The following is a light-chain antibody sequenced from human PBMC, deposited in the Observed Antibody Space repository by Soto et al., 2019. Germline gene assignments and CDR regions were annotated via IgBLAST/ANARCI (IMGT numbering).Light chain of an antibody. V-gene: IGLV2-14*01. CDR1: SSDVGGYNY. Sequence: QSVLTQPASVSGSPGQSITISCTGTSSDVGGYNYVSWYQQHPGKAPKLMIYEVSDRPSGVSDRFSGSKSGNTASLTISGLRAEDEADYYCSSYTSSGTVVFGGGTKLTVL. CDR2: EVS. CDR3: SSYTSSGTVV. J-gene: IGLJ2*01.